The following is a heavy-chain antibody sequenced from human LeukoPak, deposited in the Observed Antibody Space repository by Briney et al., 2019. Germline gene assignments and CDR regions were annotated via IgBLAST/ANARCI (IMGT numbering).Heavy chain of an antibody. J-gene: IGHJ4*02. CDR2: IIPILAKT. CDR1: GGTFSSYA. CDR3: AASSLRWVPPTD. D-gene: IGHD5-24*01. Sequence: SVKVSCKASGGTFSSYAITWVRQPPGQGLEWMGRIIPILAKTDYAQNFQGRVTITADKSTNTAYMELSSLRSEDTAMFYCAASSLRWVPPTDWGQGTLVTVSS. V-gene: IGHV1-69*04.